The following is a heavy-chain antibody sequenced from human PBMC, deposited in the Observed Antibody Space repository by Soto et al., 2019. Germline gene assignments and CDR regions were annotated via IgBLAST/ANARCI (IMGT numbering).Heavy chain of an antibody. J-gene: IGHJ4*02. D-gene: IGHD4-17*01. CDR3: ARVRDYGDSFDY. CDR1: GGSFSGYY. CDR2: INHSGST. V-gene: IGHV4-34*01. Sequence: SETLSLTCAVYGGSFSGYYWSWIRQPPGKGLEWIGEINHSGSTNYNPSLKSRVTISVDTSKNQFSLKLSSVTAADTAVYYCARVRDYGDSFDYWGQGTLVTVSS.